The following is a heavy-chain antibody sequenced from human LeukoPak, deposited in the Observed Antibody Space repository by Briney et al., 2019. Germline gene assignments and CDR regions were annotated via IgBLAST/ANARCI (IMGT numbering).Heavy chain of an antibody. V-gene: IGHV3-48*03. Sequence: GGSLRLSCAASGFTFSSYEMNWVRQAPGKGLEWVSYISSSGSTIYYADSVKGRFTISRDNAKNSLYLQMNSLRAEDRAVYYCYGSGSYWDFDYWGQGTLVTVSS. CDR3: YGSGSYWDFDY. CDR1: GFTFSSYE. D-gene: IGHD3-10*01. J-gene: IGHJ4*02. CDR2: ISSSGSTI.